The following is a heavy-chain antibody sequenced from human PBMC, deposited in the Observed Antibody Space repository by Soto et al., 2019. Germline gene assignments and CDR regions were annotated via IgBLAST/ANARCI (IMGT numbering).Heavy chain of an antibody. V-gene: IGHV3-74*01. J-gene: IGHJ4*02. D-gene: IGHD3-22*01. CDR2: INSDGSST. CDR3: ARGPGYYYDSSGYYPFDY. Sequence: PGGSLRLSCAASGFTFSSYWMHWVRQAPGKGLVWVSRINSDGSSTSYADSVKGRFTISRDNAKNTLYLQMNSLRAEDTAVYYCARGPGYYYDSSGYYPFDYWGQGTLVTVSS. CDR1: GFTFSSYW.